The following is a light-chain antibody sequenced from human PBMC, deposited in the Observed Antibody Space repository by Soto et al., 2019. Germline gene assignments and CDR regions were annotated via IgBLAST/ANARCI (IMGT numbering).Light chain of an antibody. CDR2: EVS. Sequence: QSALTQPASVSGSPGQSITISCTGTSSDVGAYNYVSWYQQHPGKAPKLMIFEVSDRPSGVSNRFSGSKSGNTASLTISGLQAEYEADYYCSSYTSSNTLVFGGGTKLTV. CDR1: SSDVGAYNY. J-gene: IGLJ2*01. V-gene: IGLV2-14*01. CDR3: SSYTSSNTLV.